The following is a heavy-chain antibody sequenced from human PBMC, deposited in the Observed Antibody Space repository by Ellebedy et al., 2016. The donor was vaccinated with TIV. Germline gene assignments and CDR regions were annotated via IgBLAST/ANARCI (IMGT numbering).Heavy chain of an antibody. D-gene: IGHD6-6*01. Sequence: GESLKISCAASGFTFSTYWMHWVRQAPGKGLVWVSRINIDGSITTYADSVKGRFTISRDNAKNTLYLQMDSLRAEDTAVYYCAILGWRIYSDSSPARGYWGQGTLVTVSS. J-gene: IGHJ4*02. CDR2: INIDGSIT. V-gene: IGHV3-74*01. CDR1: GFTFSTYW. CDR3: AILGWRIYSDSSPARGY.